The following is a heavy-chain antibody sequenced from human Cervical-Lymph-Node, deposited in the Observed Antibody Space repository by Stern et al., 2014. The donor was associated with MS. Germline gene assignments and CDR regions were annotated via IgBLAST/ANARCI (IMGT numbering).Heavy chain of an antibody. CDR1: GFSFSDYY. Sequence: VQLVESWGDLVKPTGSLRLSCAASGFSFSDYYMSWIRQAPGKGLEWLSYISGSGGIIYYADSVKGRFTISRDNAKNSLYLQMNSLRVDDTAVYFCARVRRRHYFDHWGQGTLVTVSS. V-gene: IGHV3-11*01. J-gene: IGHJ4*02. CDR2: ISGSGGII. CDR3: ARVRRRHYFDH.